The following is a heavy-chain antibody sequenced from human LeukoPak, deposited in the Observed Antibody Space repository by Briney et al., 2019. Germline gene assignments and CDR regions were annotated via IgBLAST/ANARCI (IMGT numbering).Heavy chain of an antibody. CDR3: ARVERDYYDSSGYYYLFDY. CDR1: GGSFSSYY. Sequence: SETLSLTCAVYGGSFSSYYWSWIRQPPGKGLEWIGYIYYSGSTNYNPSLKSRVTISVDTSKNQFSLKLSSVTAADTAVYYCARVERDYYDSSGYYYLFDYWGQGTLVTVSS. V-gene: IGHV4-59*01. D-gene: IGHD3-22*01. J-gene: IGHJ4*02. CDR2: IYYSGST.